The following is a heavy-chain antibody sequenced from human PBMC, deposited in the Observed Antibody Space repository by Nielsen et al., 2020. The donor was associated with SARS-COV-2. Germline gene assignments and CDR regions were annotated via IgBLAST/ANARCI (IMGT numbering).Heavy chain of an antibody. Sequence: GGSLRLSCAASGFTFSSYAMHWVRQAPGKGLEWVAVISYDGSNKYYADSVKGRFTISRDNSKNTLYLQMNSLRAEDTAVYYCARGGCSSTSCYVGYYYYGMDVWGQGTTVTVSS. CDR2: ISYDGSNK. D-gene: IGHD2-2*01. J-gene: IGHJ6*02. V-gene: IGHV3-30*04. CDR3: ARGGCSSTSCYVGYYYYGMDV. CDR1: GFTFSSYA.